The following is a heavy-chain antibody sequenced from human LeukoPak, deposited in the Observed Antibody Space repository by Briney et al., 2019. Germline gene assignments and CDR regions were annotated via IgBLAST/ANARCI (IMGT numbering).Heavy chain of an antibody. CDR2: ISWNSGSI. V-gene: IGHV3-9*01. CDR1: GFTFDDYA. Sequence: GGSLRLSCAASGFTFDDYAMHWVRQAPGKGLEWVSGISWNSGSIGYADSVKGRFTISRDNAKNSLYLQMNTLRAEDTAVYYCARDLYCSSTSCTDAFDIWGQGTMVTASS. CDR3: ARDLYCSSTSCTDAFDI. D-gene: IGHD2-2*01. J-gene: IGHJ3*02.